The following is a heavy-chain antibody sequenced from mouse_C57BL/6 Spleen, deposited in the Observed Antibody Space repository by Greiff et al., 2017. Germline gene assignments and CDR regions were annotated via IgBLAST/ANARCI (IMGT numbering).Heavy chain of an antibody. CDR2: IYPGDGDT. V-gene: IGHV1-82*01. CDR1: GYAFSSSW. J-gene: IGHJ4*01. Sequence: VQLQESGPELVKPGASVKISCKASGYAFSSSWMNWVKQRPGKGLEWIGRIYPGDGDTNYNGKFKGKATLTADKSSSTAYMQLSSLTSEDSAVYFCARHPIDDGYYVGYAMDYWGQGTSVTVSS. D-gene: IGHD2-3*01. CDR3: ARHPIDDGYYVGYAMDY.